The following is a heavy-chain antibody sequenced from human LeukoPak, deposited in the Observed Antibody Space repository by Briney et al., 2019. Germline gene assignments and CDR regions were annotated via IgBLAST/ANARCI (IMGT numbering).Heavy chain of an antibody. D-gene: IGHD3-10*01. CDR2: ISGSGGST. V-gene: IGHV3-23*01. J-gene: IGHJ4*02. Sequence: GGSLRLSCAASGFTVSSNYMSWVRQAPGKGLEWVSAISGSGGSTYYADSVKGRFTISRDNSKNTLYLQMNSLRAEDTAVYYCAKDYGSGDYWGQGTLVTVSS. CDR1: GFTVSSNY. CDR3: AKDYGSGDY.